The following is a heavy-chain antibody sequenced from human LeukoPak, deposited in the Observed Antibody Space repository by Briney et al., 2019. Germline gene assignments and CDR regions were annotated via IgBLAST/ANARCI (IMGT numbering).Heavy chain of an antibody. CDR3: AREQYSSGWPYYYYYYYMDV. D-gene: IGHD6-19*01. Sequence: PSETLSLTCTVSGGSISSSSYYWGWIRQPPGKGLEWIGSIYYSGSTYYNPSLKSRVTISVDTSKNQFSLKLSSVTAADTAVYYCAREQYSSGWPYYYYYYYMDVWGKGTTVTVSS. V-gene: IGHV4-39*07. J-gene: IGHJ6*03. CDR2: IYYSGST. CDR1: GGSISSSSYY.